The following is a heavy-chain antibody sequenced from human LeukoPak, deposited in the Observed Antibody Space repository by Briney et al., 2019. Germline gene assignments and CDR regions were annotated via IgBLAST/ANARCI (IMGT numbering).Heavy chain of an antibody. CDR2: IYYSGST. CDR1: GASISSTSYF. CDR3: ARAGPAAPTDYYYYMDV. V-gene: IGHV4-39*07. Sequence: SETLSLTCTVSGASISSTSYFWGWIRQPPGKGLEWIGSIYYSGSTYYNPSLKSRVTISVDTSKNQFSLKLSSVTAADTAVYYCARAGPAAPTDYYYYMDVWGKGTTVTVSS. D-gene: IGHD2-2*01. J-gene: IGHJ6*03.